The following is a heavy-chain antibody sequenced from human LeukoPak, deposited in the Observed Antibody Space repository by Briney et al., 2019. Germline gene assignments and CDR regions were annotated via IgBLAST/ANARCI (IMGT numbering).Heavy chain of an antibody. V-gene: IGHV1-69*04. D-gene: IGHD6-13*01. Sequence: SVKVSCKASGGTFSSYAISWVRPAPGQGLEWMGRIIPILGIANYAQKFQGRVTITADKSTSTAYMELSSLRSEDTAVYYCAREYSSSWYSNYWYFDLWGRGTLVTVSS. CDR1: GGTFSSYA. CDR3: AREYSSSWYSNYWYFDL. J-gene: IGHJ2*01. CDR2: IIPILGIA.